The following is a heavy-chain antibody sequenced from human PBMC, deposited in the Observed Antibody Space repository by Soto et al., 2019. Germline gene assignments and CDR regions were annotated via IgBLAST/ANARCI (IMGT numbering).Heavy chain of an antibody. D-gene: IGHD3-22*01. CDR1: GFTFDNYA. Sequence: GGALRLSCAASGFTFDNYATSWVRQAPGKGLEWVSAINNRGDNTYYADTVKGRFTISRDKSKNTLDLQMNTLRAEDTAVYFCAKGSSGYRPYYFDYWGQGTLVTVSS. J-gene: IGHJ4*02. V-gene: IGHV3-23*01. CDR3: AKGSSGYRPYYFDY. CDR2: INNRGDNT.